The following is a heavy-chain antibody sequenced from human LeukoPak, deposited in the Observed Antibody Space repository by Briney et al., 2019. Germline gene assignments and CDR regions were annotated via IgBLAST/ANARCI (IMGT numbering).Heavy chain of an antibody. J-gene: IGHJ6*03. D-gene: IGHD2-2*01. V-gene: IGHV3-30-3*01. CDR1: GFTFSSYA. CDR3: ARAQTPYQLLYYYYMDV. Sequence: GGSLRLSCAASGFTFSSYAMHWVRQAPGKGLEWVAVISYDGSNKYYADSVKGRFTISRDNSKNTLYLQMNSLRAEDTAVYYCARAQTPYQLLYYYYMDVWGKGTTVTVSS. CDR2: ISYDGSNK.